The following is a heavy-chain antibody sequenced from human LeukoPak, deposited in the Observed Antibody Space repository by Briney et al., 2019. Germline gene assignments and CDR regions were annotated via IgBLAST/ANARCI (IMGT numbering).Heavy chain of an antibody. CDR2: ISYDGGDQ. D-gene: IGHD6-19*01. V-gene: IGHV3-30*12. CDR1: GFSFNGHG. CDR3: ARDQRVYSSGWALHRNFDY. J-gene: IGHJ4*02. Sequence: GGSLRLSCAASGFSFNGHGMHWVRQAPGKGLEWVAFISYDGGDQNYAESVQGRFTISRDNSKNMLSLQMNSLRAEDTAVYYCARDQRVYSSGWALHRNFDYWGQGTLVTVSS.